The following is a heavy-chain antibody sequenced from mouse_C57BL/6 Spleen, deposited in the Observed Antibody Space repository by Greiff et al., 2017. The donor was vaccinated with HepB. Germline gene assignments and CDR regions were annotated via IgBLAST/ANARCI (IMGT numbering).Heavy chain of an antibody. CDR1: GFTFSSYA. V-gene: IGHV5-9-1*02. Sequence: EVKLVESGEGLVKPGGSLKLSCAASGFTFSSYAMSWVRQTPEKRLEWVAYISSGGDYIYYADTVKGRFTISSDNARNTLYLQMSSLKSEDTAMYYCTREGSIAFDYWGQGTTLTVSS. CDR3: TREGSIAFDY. D-gene: IGHD3-3*01. J-gene: IGHJ2*01. CDR2: ISSGGDYI.